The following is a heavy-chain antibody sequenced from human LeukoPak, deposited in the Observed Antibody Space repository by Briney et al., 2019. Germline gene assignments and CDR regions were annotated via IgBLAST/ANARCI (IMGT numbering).Heavy chain of an antibody. J-gene: IGHJ3*02. Sequence: GGSLRLSCAASGFTVSSNYMSWVRQAPGKGLEWVSVIYSGGSTYYADSVKGRFTISRDNSKNTLYLQMNSLRAEGTAVYYCARGGGVRGYSGYDPDAFDIWGQGTMVTVSS. D-gene: IGHD5-12*01. CDR3: ARGGGVRGYSGYDPDAFDI. CDR1: GFTVSSNY. CDR2: IYSGGST. V-gene: IGHV3-53*01.